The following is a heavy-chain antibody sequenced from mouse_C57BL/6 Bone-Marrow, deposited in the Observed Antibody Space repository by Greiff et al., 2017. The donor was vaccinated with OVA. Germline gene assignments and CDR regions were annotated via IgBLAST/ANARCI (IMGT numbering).Heavy chain of an antibody. CDR3: ARSPIITTVVHFDY. Sequence: EVQGVESGGGLVQPGGSLSLSCAASGFTFTDYYMSWVRQPPGKALEWLGFIRNKANGYTTESSASVKGRFTISRDNSQSILYLQMNALRAEDSATYYGARSPIITTVVHFDYWGQGTTLTVSS. CDR2: IRNKANGYTT. CDR1: GFTFTDYY. J-gene: IGHJ2*01. D-gene: IGHD1-1*01. V-gene: IGHV7-3*01.